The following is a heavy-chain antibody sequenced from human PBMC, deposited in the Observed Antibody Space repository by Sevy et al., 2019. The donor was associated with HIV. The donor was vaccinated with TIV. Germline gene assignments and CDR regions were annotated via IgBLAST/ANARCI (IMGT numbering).Heavy chain of an antibody. J-gene: IGHJ6*02. CDR3: LKDPDYNFWRGVHGMDI. CDR1: GFSFSNSA. V-gene: IGHV3-64D*06. D-gene: IGHD3-3*01. Sequence: RGSLRLSCSGSGFSFSNSAMNWVRQTPGKGLKYVSAISSEGVSTYYTDSVRGRFTISRDNSKNTLYLQMSSLRVEDTAVYYCLKDPDYNFWRGVHGMDIWGQGTTVTVSS. CDR2: ISSEGVST.